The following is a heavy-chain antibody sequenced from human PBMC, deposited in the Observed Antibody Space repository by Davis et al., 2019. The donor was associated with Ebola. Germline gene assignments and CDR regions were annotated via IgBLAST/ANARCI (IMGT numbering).Heavy chain of an antibody. CDR3: AREPYGDYVYGMDV. J-gene: IGHJ6*02. D-gene: IGHD4-17*01. CDR2: IIPIFGTA. CDR1: GGTFSSYA. V-gene: IGHV1-69*06. Sequence: SVKVSCKASGGTFSSYAISWVRQAPGQGLEWMGGIIPIFGTANYAQKFQGRVTITADKSTSTAYMELSSLRSEDTAVYYCAREPYGDYVYGMDVWGQGTTVNVSS.